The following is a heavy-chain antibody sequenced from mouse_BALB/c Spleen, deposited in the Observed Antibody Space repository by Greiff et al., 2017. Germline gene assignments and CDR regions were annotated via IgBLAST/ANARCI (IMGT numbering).Heavy chain of an antibody. CDR3: ARDYYGSSSAWFAY. D-gene: IGHD1-1*01. CDR1: GFSLTGYG. J-gene: IGHJ3*01. Sequence: QVQLKQSGPGLVAPSQSLSITCTVSGFSLTGYGVNWVRQPPGKGLEWLGMIWGDGSTDYNSALKSRLSISKDNSKSQVFLKMNSLQTDDTARYYGARDYYGSSSAWFAYWGQGTLVTVSA. CDR2: IWGDGST. V-gene: IGHV2-6-7*01.